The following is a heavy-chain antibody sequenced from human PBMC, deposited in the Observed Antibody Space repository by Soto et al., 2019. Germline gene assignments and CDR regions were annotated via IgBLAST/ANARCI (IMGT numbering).Heavy chain of an antibody. J-gene: IGHJ3*01. CDR2: IWYDGSIK. CDR1: GFSLSGEG. CDR3: ARDGRDSVFDV. V-gene: IGHV3-33*01. D-gene: IGHD2-21*02. Sequence: QVQLVESGGGVVQPGGSLRLSCVASGFSLSGEGIHWVRQAPGKGLEWVALIWYDGSIKYYADSVKGRFTVSRDNSKNMVWLQVNSLRAEDTGIYYCARDGRDSVFDVWGQGTRVTVSS.